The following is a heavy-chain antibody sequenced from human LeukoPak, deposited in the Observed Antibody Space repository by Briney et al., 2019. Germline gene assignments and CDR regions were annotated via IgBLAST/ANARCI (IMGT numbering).Heavy chain of an antibody. J-gene: IGHJ5*02. CDR2: ISYDGSNK. V-gene: IGHV3-30*18. CDR3: AKEEERLGSLDP. CDR1: GFTFSSYG. Sequence: GGSLRLSCAASGFTFSSYGMHWVRQAPGKGLEWVAVISYDGSNKYYADSVKGRFTISRDNSKNTLYLQMNSLRAEDTAVYYCAKEEERLGSLDPWGQGPLVTVSS. D-gene: IGHD3-10*01.